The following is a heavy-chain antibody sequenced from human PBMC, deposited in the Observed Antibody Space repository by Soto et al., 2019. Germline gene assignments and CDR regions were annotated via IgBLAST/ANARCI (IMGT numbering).Heavy chain of an antibody. Sequence: GGSLRLSCAASGFTFSSYGMSWVRQAPGKGLEWVSVISDSGGSTYYGDSVKGRFTISRDNSENTLYLQMNSLRAEDTAVYYCARFKDGYNFYFDYWGQGTLVTVSS. D-gene: IGHD5-12*01. CDR1: GFTFSSYG. V-gene: IGHV3-23*01. CDR2: ISDSGGST. CDR3: ARFKDGYNFYFDY. J-gene: IGHJ4*02.